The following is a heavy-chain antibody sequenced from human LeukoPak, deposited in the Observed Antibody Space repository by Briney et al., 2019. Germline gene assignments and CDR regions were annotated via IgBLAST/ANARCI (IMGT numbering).Heavy chain of an antibody. D-gene: IGHD3-10*01. J-gene: IGHJ4*02. CDR3: AKGYYYGSGKFDY. CDR1: GFTFSSYS. CDR2: ISSSSSTI. V-gene: IGHV3-48*04. Sequence: GGSLRLSCAASGFTFSSYSMNWVRQAPGKGLEWVSYISSSSSTIYYADSVKGRFTISRDNAKNSLYLQMNSLRAEDTALYYCAKGYYYGSGKFDYWGQGTLVTVSS.